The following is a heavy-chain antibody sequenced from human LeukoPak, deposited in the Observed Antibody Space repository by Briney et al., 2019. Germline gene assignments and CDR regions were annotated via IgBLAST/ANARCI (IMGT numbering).Heavy chain of an antibody. Sequence: PGRSLRLSCAASGFPFTDYAMHWVRQARGKGLEWVAIISYDGINKYYADSVKGRFTISRDNSKNTLYLQMNTLRAEDTAVYYCAKAGGYCSGGNCYANYWGQGTLVTVSS. D-gene: IGHD2-15*01. J-gene: IGHJ4*02. V-gene: IGHV3-30*18. CDR1: GFPFTDYA. CDR3: AKAGGYCSGGNCYANY. CDR2: ISYDGINK.